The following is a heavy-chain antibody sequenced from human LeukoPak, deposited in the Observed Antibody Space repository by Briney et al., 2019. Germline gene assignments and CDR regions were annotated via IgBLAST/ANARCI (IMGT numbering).Heavy chain of an antibody. CDR2: MNLDGSEK. CDR1: GFTFNRFG. J-gene: IGHJ4*02. CDR3: ARDDGFSCYSY. V-gene: IGHV3-7*01. Sequence: GRSLRLSCATSGFTFNRFGMHWVRQAPGKGLEWVANMNLDGSEKYYVDSVKGRFVISRDNAKNSLYLQMNSLTAEDTAIYYCARDDGFSCYSYWGQGTLVTVSS. D-gene: IGHD3/OR15-3a*01.